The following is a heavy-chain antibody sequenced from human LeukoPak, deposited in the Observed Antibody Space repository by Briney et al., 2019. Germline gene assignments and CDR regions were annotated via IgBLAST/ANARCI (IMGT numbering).Heavy chain of an antibody. V-gene: IGHV3-23*01. CDR1: GFTFSSYN. Sequence: PGGSLRLSCAASGFTFSSYNMNWVRQAPGKGLEWVSAISGSGGSTYYADSVKGRFTISRDNSKNTLYLQMNSLRAEDTAVYYCGGRRVVVAAFDYWGQGTLVTVSS. J-gene: IGHJ4*02. CDR2: ISGSGGST. CDR3: GGRRVVVAAFDY. D-gene: IGHD2-15*01.